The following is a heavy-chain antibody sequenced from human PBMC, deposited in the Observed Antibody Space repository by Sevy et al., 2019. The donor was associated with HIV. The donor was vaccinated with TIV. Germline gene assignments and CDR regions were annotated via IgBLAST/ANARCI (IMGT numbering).Heavy chain of an antibody. Sequence: GGSLRLSCTASGFTFRSYAMSWVRQAPGKGLEWVSAISGSGGRTYYADSVKGRFTISRENSKNTLYLQMNSLRAEDTAVYYCAKLQAAAGTSDASDIWGQGTMVTVSS. CDR1: GFTFRSYA. J-gene: IGHJ3*02. V-gene: IGHV3-23*01. CDR2: ISGSGGRT. D-gene: IGHD6-13*01. CDR3: AKLQAAAGTSDASDI.